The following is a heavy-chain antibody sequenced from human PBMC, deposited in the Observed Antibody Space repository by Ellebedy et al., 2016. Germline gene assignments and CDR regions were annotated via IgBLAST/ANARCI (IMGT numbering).Heavy chain of an antibody. D-gene: IGHD3-16*01. CDR3: ARRADRSGFYSLGHFDY. V-gene: IGHV4-59*08. Sequence: SETLSLTCTVSGASISGYYWSWIRQSPEKGLEWIGYIQYTGTTNYNPSLASRLIMSVDTSKNLFSLRLSSVTAADTAVYYCARRADRSGFYSLGHFDYWGQGSLVTVYS. CDR2: IQYTGTT. CDR1: GASISGYY. J-gene: IGHJ4*02.